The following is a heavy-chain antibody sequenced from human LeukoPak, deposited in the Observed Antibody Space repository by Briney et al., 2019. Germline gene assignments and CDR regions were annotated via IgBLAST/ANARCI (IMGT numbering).Heavy chain of an antibody. J-gene: IGHJ4*02. Sequence: QPGGSLRPSCAASGFTFSNYAMNWVRQAPGKGLEWVSGVSGSGGSTYYADSVKGRFTISRDNSKNTLYLQMDNLRAEDTAVYYCAKDRRYCSSTSCYGDFDYWGQGTLVTVSS. D-gene: IGHD2-2*01. CDR2: VSGSGGST. CDR3: AKDRRYCSSTSCYGDFDY. CDR1: GFTFSNYA. V-gene: IGHV3-23*01.